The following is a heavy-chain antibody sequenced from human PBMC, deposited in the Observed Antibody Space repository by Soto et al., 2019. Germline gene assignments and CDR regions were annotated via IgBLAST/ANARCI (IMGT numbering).Heavy chain of an antibody. Sequence: GSLRLSCAASGLTFSSYAMSWVRQAPGKGLEWVSAISGSGGSTYYADSVKGRFTISRDNSKNTLYLQMNSLRAEDTAVYYCAKEGDDILTGYSKDYFDYWGQGTLVTVSS. CDR1: GLTFSSYA. V-gene: IGHV3-23*01. D-gene: IGHD3-9*01. CDR3: AKEGDDILTGYSKDYFDY. CDR2: ISGSGGST. J-gene: IGHJ4*02.